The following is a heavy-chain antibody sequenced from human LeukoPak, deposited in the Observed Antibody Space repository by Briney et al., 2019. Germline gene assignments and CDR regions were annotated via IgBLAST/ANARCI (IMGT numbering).Heavy chain of an antibody. CDR1: GGSISSYY. J-gene: IGHJ4*02. V-gene: IGHV3-11*06. Sequence: LSLTCTVSGGSISSYYWSWIRQAPGKGLEWVSYISSSSTYTNYADSVKGRFTISRDNAKKSLYLQMNSLSAEDTAVYYCAKIAGTYSPDYWGQGTLVTVSS. D-gene: IGHD1-26*01. CDR3: AKIAGTYSPDY. CDR2: ISSSSTYT.